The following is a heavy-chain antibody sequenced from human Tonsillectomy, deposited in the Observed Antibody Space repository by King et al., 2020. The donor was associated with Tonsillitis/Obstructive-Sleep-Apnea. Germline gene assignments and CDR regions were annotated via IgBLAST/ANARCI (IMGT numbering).Heavy chain of an antibody. J-gene: IGHJ5*02. CDR1: GDSISSSNW. D-gene: IGHD4-11*01. V-gene: IGHV4-4*02. CDR3: ARDARMTTITTNWFDP. Sequence: VQLQESGPGLVKPSGTLSLTCAVSGDSISSSNWWSWVRQPPGKGLGWIGDIYHSGGTTYNPSLKSRFTMSVDKSKNHFSLNLRSVTAADTAVYYCARDARMTTITTNWFDPWGQGTLVTVSA. CDR2: IYHSGGT.